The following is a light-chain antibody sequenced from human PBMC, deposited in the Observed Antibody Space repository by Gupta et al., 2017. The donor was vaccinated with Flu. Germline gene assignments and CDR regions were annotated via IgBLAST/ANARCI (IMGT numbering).Light chain of an antibody. CDR2: TAS. J-gene: IGKJ2*01. CDR3: LQYKSLPYT. V-gene: IGKV1-5*03. CDR1: QNINTW. Sequence: DIQLTQSPSTLSASLGGRVTITCRTSQNINTWLAWYQQKPGKAPKLMIFTASTLHSGVPSRFTGSGSETEFTLTITSLQADDSATYYCLQYKSLPYTFGQGTKLEIK.